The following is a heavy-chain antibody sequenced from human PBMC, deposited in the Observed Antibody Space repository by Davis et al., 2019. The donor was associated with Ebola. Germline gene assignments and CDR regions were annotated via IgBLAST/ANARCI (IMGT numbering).Heavy chain of an antibody. J-gene: IGHJ4*02. V-gene: IGHV1-3*01. CDR2: INAGNGNT. Sequence: ASVKVSCKASGYTFTSYAMHWVRQAPGQRLEWMGWINAGNGNTKYSQKFQGRVTITRDTSASTAYMELSSLRSEDTAVYYCARDVAPGYSSSWYGDYWGQGTLVTVSS. CDR3: ARDVAPGYSSSWYGDY. CDR1: GYTFTSYA. D-gene: IGHD6-13*01.